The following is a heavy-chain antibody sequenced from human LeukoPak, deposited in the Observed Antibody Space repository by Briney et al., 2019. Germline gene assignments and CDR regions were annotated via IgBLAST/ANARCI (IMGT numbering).Heavy chain of an antibody. CDR3: ARGAYYYDD. Sequence: PGGSLRLAWAVDGFTLTSHSISWVRQAPGEWRGWVSYISSSSSTIYYADSVKGGFAISRDNAKTSLYLQMNSLRAEDTAVYYCARGAYYYDDWGQGTLVTVSS. CDR1: GFTLTSHS. J-gene: IGHJ4*02. CDR2: ISSSSSTI. V-gene: IGHV3-48*01. D-gene: IGHD3-16*01.